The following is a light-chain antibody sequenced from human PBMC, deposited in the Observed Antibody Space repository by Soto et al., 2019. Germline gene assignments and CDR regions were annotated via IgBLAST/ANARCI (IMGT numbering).Light chain of an antibody. CDR1: QSVSSW. Sequence: DIPMTQSPSTLSASVGDRVTITCRSYQSVSSWLAWYQQKPGKAPKLLIYKASSLESGVPSRFSGSGSGTEFTLLISGLRADDFATYCCHQGCTFGQGTKVEIK. V-gene: IGKV1-5*03. J-gene: IGKJ1*01. CDR3: HQGCT. CDR2: KAS.